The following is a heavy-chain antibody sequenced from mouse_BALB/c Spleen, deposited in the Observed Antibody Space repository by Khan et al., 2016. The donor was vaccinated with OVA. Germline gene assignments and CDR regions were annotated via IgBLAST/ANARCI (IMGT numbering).Heavy chain of an antibody. J-gene: IGHJ4*01. V-gene: IGHV9-3-1*01. D-gene: IGHD3-3*01. Sequence: QIQLVQSGPDLKKPGETVKISCKASGYTFTNYGINWVKQAPGKGLKWMGWIYTYTGEPTYADDFKGRFAFSLETSASTAYLQINNLKHEDTATXFCARGGRRAMDYWGQGTSVTVSS. CDR3: ARGGRRAMDY. CDR2: IYTYTGEP. CDR1: GYTFTNYG.